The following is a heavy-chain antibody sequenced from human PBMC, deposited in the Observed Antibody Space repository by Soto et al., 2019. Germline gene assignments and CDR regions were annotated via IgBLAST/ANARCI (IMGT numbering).Heavy chain of an antibody. J-gene: IGHJ6*02. CDR3: AGDSGSSYYYYHGMDV. Sequence: PSETLSLTCTVSGGSISSHYWTWFRQPPGKGLEGSGENYYNGRTNYNPSLKSRVTISVDTSKNHFSLKMTSVTAADTAVDYCAGDSGSSYYYYHGMDVWGQGTTVTVSS. V-gene: IGHV4-59*11. D-gene: IGHD1-26*01. CDR1: GGSISSHY. CDR2: NYYNGRT.